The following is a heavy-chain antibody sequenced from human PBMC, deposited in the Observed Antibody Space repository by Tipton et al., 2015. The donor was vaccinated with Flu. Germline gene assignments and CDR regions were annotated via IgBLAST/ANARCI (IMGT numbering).Heavy chain of an antibody. CDR2: IYTSEST. J-gene: IGHJ4*02. V-gene: IGHV4-4*07. CDR3: ARGSPASESAYEY. Sequence: TLSLTCIVSGGSINGHYWTWVRQPAGKGLEWIGRIYTSESTKYNPSLASRVTMSVDMSKNQFSLKLTSMTAADTALYFCARGSPASESAYEYWGQGILVTVSS. CDR1: GGSINGHY.